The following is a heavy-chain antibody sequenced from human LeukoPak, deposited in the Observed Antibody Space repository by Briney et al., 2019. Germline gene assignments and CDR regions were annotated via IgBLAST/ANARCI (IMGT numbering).Heavy chain of an antibody. V-gene: IGHV1-2*02. CDR2: INPNSGGT. CDR3: ATTYYDFWSATRTTNYFDY. J-gene: IGHJ4*02. Sequence: ASVKVSCKASGYTFTGYYMHWVRQAPGQGLEWMGWINPNSGGTNYAQKFQGRVTITRDTSISTAYMELSRLRSDDTAVYYCATTYYDFWSATRTTNYFDYWGQGTLVTVSS. D-gene: IGHD3-3*01. CDR1: GYTFTGYY.